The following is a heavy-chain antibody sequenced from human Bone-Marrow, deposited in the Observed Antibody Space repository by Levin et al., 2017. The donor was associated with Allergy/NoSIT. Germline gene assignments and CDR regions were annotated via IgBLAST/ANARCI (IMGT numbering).Heavy chain of an antibody. Sequence: SQTLSLTCTVSGGSISSGGYYWSWIRQHPGKGLEWIGYIYYSGSTYYNPSLKSRVTISVDTSKNQFSLKLSSVTAADTAVYYCARDLSERGYCSSTSCYAGVLGWFDPWGQGTLVTVSS. CDR2: IYYSGST. D-gene: IGHD2-2*01. CDR1: GGSISSGGYY. J-gene: IGHJ5*02. V-gene: IGHV4-31*03. CDR3: ARDLSERGYCSSTSCYAGVLGWFDP.